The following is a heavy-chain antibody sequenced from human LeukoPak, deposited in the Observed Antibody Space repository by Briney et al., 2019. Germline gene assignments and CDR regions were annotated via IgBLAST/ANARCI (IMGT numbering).Heavy chain of an antibody. V-gene: IGHV1-46*01. J-gene: IGHJ6*02. Sequence: GASVKVSCKASGYTFTSYYMHWVRQAPGQGVEWMGIINPSGGSTSYAQKFQGRVTMTRDTSTSTVYMELSSLRSEDTAVYYCARDCSSSWYYYYYGMDVWGQGTTVTVSS. D-gene: IGHD6-13*01. CDR1: GYTFTSYY. CDR3: ARDCSSSWYYYYYGMDV. CDR2: INPSGGST.